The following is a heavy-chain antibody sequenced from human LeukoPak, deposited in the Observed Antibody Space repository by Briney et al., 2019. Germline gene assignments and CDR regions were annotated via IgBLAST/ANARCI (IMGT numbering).Heavy chain of an antibody. CDR1: GFTFNNAW. CDR3: AAGTGSSDFDY. D-gene: IGHD1-1*01. CDR2: IKDKADGETT. V-gene: IGHV3-15*01. Sequence: PGGSLRLSCAASGFTFNNAWMSWVRQAPGKGLEWVGRIKDKADGETTDYAAPVKGRFTISREDSENMLYLQMNSLKTEDTAVYYCAAGTGSSDFDYWGQGTLVSVSS. J-gene: IGHJ4*02.